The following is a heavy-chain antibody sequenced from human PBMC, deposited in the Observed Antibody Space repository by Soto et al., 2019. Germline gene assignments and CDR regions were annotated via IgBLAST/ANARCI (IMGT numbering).Heavy chain of an antibody. CDR1: GFTFSSYA. D-gene: IGHD6-6*01. CDR3: ARGPLAARGPVGWFDP. CDR2: ISYDGSNK. V-gene: IGHV3-30-3*01. Sequence: PGGSLRLSCAASGFTFSSYAMHWVRQAPGKGLEWVAVISYDGSNKYYADSVKGRFTISRDNSKNTLYLQMNSLRAEDTAVYYCARGPLAARGPVGWFDPWGQGTRVTVSS. J-gene: IGHJ5*02.